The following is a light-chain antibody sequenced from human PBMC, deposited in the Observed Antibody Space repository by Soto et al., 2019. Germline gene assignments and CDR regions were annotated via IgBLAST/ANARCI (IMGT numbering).Light chain of an antibody. V-gene: IGKV3-15*01. Sequence: EIVMTQSPATLSVSPGERATLSCRASQSVSSNLAWYQQKPGQAPRLLIYGASTRATGIPARSSGSGSGTEFTLTISSLQSEDFAVYYCQQYNNWPPATFGQGTKVDIK. CDR2: GAS. J-gene: IGKJ1*01. CDR1: QSVSSN. CDR3: QQYNNWPPAT.